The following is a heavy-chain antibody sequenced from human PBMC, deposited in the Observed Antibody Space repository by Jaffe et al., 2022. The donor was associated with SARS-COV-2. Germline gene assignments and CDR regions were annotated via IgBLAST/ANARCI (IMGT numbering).Heavy chain of an antibody. J-gene: IGHJ6*02. CDR3: AKDKSTGPWALGRNGMDV. CDR2: ISWNSGSI. CDR1: GFTFDDYA. D-gene: IGHD1-26*01. V-gene: IGHV3-9*01. Sequence: EVQLVESGGGLVQPGRSLRLSCAASGFTFDDYAMHWVRQAPGKGLEWVSGISWNSGSIGYADSVKGRFTISRDNAKNSLYLQMNSLRAEDTALYYCAKDKSTGPWALGRNGMDVWGQGTTVTVSS.